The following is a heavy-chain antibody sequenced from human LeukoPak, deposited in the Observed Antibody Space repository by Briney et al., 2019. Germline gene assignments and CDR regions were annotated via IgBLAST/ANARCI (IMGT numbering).Heavy chain of an antibody. CDR3: ARDDGTGYYYFDY. CDR1: GGSVSSGGYY. Sequence: PSVTLSLTCTVSGGSVSSGGYYWSWIRQHPGKGLEWIGYIYYSGSTYYNPSLKSRVTISLDTSKNQFSLKLSSVTAADTAVYYCARDDGTGYYYFDYWGQGTLVTVSS. D-gene: IGHD3-22*01. V-gene: IGHV4-31*03. J-gene: IGHJ4*02. CDR2: IYYSGST.